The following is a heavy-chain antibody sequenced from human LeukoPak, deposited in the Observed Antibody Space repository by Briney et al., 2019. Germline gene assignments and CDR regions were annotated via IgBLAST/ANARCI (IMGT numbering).Heavy chain of an antibody. CDR3: AREIQLWLAPDY. CDR2: ISSSSSYI. Sequence: GGSLRLSCAASGFTFSSYSMNWVRQAPGKGLEWVSSISSSSSYIYYADSVKGRFTISRDNAKNSLYLQMNSLRAEDTAVYYCAREIQLWLAPDYWGQGTLVTVSS. CDR1: GFTFSSYS. D-gene: IGHD5-18*01. J-gene: IGHJ4*02. V-gene: IGHV3-21*01.